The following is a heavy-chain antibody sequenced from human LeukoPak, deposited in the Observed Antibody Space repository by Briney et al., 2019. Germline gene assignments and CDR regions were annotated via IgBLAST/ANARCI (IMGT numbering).Heavy chain of an antibody. CDR3: ARGSVAGTFDY. J-gene: IGHJ4*02. CDR1: GFSFSSPG. V-gene: IGHV3-20*04. CDR2: INWNGGST. D-gene: IGHD6-19*01. Sequence: GGSLRLXCTASGFSFSSPGMNWVRQAPGKGLEWVSGINWNGGSTGYADSVKGRFTISRDNAKNSLYLQMNSLRAEDTALYYCARGSVAGTFDYWGQGTLVTVSS.